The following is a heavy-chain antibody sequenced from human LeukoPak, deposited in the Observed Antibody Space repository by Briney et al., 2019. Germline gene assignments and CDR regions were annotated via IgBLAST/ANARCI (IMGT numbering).Heavy chain of an antibody. J-gene: IGHJ4*02. CDR1: GYSFTSYW. V-gene: IGHV5-10-1*01. D-gene: IGHD3-22*01. Sequence: GESLKISCKGSGYSFTSYWISWVRQMPGKGLEWMGRIDPSDSYTNYSPSFQGHVTISADKSISTAYLQWSSLKASDTAMYYCARTNYYDSSGYLSPVDYWGQGTLVTVSS. CDR3: ARTNYYDSSGYLSPVDY. CDR2: IDPSDSYT.